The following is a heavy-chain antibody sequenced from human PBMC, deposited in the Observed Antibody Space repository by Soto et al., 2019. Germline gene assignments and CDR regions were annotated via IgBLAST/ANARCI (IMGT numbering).Heavy chain of an antibody. V-gene: IGHV1-69*01. CDR1: GGSFNRHT. J-gene: IGHJ4*02. CDR2: IIPIFGTA. Sequence: QVQLVQSGAEVRKPGSSVRVSCKASGGSFNRHTISWVRQAPGQGLEWMGGIIPIFGTANHAQKFQGRVTIIADESTSTVYMELSSLRSEDTAVYYCASTSGQGVVVITTWFDYWGQGTLVTVSS. D-gene: IGHD3-22*01. CDR3: ASTSGQGVVVITTWFDY.